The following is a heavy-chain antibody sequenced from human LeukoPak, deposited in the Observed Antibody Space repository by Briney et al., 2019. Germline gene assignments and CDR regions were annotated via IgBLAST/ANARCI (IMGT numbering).Heavy chain of an antibody. CDR2: IKQDGSEK. D-gene: IGHD3-3*01. V-gene: IGHV3-7*01. CDR1: GFTSRSYW. Sequence: GGSLRLSCAASGFTSRSYWMSWVRQAPGKGLEWVANIKQDGSEKYYVDSVKGRFTISRDNAKNSLYLQMNSLRAEDTAVYYCARDLRGFWSDYWRQRTLVTVSS. CDR3: ARDLRGFWSDY. J-gene: IGHJ4*02.